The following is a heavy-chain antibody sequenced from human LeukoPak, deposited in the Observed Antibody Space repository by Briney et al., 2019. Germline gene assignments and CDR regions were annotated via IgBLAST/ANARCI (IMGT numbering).Heavy chain of an antibody. D-gene: IGHD5-12*01. J-gene: IGHJ4*02. CDR1: GFIFTNYA. CDR2: IIGSSGST. CDR3: AKGGYDYVEMGYFDY. V-gene: IGHV3-23*01. Sequence: GGSLRLSCAVSGFIFTNYAMSWVRQAPGKGLKWVSVIIGSSGSTFYADSVKGRFTISRDKSKNTLYLQMNSLRAEVTAVYYCAKGGYDYVEMGYFDYWGQGTLVTVSS.